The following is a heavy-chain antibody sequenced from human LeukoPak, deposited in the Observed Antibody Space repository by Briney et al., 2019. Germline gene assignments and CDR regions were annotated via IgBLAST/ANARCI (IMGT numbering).Heavy chain of an antibody. J-gene: IGHJ4*02. V-gene: IGHV1-46*01. CDR3: AREGVPYGGFQRKGFDY. CDR1: GYTFTSYY. D-gene: IGHD5-12*01. Sequence: GASVKVSCKASGYTFTSYYMHWVRQAPGQGLEWMGIINPGGGSTSYAQKFQGRVTMTRDMSTSTVYMELSSLRSEDTAVYYCAREGVPYGGFQRKGFDYWGQGTLVTVSS. CDR2: INPGGGST.